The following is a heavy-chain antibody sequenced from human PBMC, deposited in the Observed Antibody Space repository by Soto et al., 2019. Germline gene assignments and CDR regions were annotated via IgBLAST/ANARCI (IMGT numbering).Heavy chain of an antibody. D-gene: IGHD6-25*01. CDR3: ARDAAPGYFDL. CDR1: GFTFRSFW. Sequence: EVQLVESGGGLVQPGGSLRLSCAASGFTFRSFWMHWVRQAPGKGLVWVSRITNDGSATDYADSVRGRFTISRDNAENMLYLQLNNLRADDTAVYYCARDAAPGYFDLWGRGTLVTVSS. J-gene: IGHJ2*01. CDR2: ITNDGSAT. V-gene: IGHV3-74*01.